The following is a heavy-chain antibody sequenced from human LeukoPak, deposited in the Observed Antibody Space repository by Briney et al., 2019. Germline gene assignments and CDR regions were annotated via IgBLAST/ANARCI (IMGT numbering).Heavy chain of an antibody. Sequence: GASVKVSCKASGYTFTSYGISWVRQAPGQGLEWMGWISAYNGNTNYAQKLQGRVTMTTDTSTSTAYMELRSLRSGDTAVYYCARASRGYYDFWSGSAGMDVWGKGTTVTVSS. D-gene: IGHD3-3*01. CDR1: GYTFTSYG. CDR3: ARASRGYYDFWSGSAGMDV. CDR2: ISAYNGNT. J-gene: IGHJ6*04. V-gene: IGHV1-18*01.